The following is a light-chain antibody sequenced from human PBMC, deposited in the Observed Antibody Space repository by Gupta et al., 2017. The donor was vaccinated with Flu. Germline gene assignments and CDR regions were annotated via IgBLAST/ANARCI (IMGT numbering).Light chain of an antibody. CDR1: SGSIGINY. Sequence: NFMLTPPHSVSGSPGKTVTISCTRSSGSIGINYVQWYQQRPGTFPKNVIYEDDQRPSGVPDRFSGSIDRSSNSASLTISGLKTEDEADYYCQSYEVFGGGTKLTVL. CDR2: EDD. J-gene: IGLJ2*01. CDR3: QSYEV. V-gene: IGLV6-57*01.